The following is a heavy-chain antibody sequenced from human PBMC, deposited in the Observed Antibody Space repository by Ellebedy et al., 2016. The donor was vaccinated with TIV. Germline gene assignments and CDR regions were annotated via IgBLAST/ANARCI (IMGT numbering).Heavy chain of an antibody. J-gene: IGHJ6*03. CDR3: ARTTGGGYAYMDV. Sequence: MPSETLSLTCTVSGGSISTYYWSWIRQPPGKGLEWIGYIYHSGSTNNNPSLKSRVTISVDTSKSQFSLNLSSVTAADTAVYYCARTTGGGYAYMDVWGKGTTVTVSS. CDR1: GGSISTYY. V-gene: IGHV4-59*08. CDR2: IYHSGST. D-gene: IGHD5-12*01.